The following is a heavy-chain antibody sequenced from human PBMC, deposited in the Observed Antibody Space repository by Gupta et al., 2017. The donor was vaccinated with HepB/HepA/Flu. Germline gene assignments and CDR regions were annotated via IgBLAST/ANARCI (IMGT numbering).Heavy chain of an antibody. CDR1: GYIFMGYY. CDR3: ARDPRPIGNGAFWSGYYED. V-gene: IGHV1-2*02. D-gene: IGHD3-3*01. CDR2: MNPKNGGT. Sequence: QVHLVQSGAEVQNPGASVSVSCKASGYIFMGYYLHWVRQDPGQGPEWMGWMNPKNGGTEYAQHFRARVSMTRDTSISTAYMELNRLTSDDSAVYYGARDPRPIGNGAFWSGYYEDWGQGTLVTVSS. J-gene: IGHJ1*01.